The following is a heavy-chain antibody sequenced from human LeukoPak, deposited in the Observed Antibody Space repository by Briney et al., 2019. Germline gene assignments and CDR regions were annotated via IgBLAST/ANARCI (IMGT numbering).Heavy chain of an antibody. V-gene: IGHV1-18*01. CDR2: ISAYNGNT. Sequence: ASVKVSCKASGYTFTSYGISRVRQAPGQGLEWMGWISAYNGNTNYAQKLQGRVTMTTDTSTSTAYMELRSLRSDDTAVYYCARDGRYSGSYSAVDYWGQGTLVTVSS. CDR3: ARDGRYSGSYSAVDY. D-gene: IGHD1-26*01. J-gene: IGHJ4*02. CDR1: GYTFTSYG.